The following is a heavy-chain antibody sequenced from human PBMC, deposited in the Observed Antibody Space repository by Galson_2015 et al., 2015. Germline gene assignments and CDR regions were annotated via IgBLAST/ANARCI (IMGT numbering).Heavy chain of an antibody. J-gene: IGHJ4*02. CDR1: GFTFASYA. V-gene: IGHV3-30-3*01. CDR3: ARGLGPNPYHFDY. D-gene: IGHD3/OR15-3a*01. Sequence: SLRLSCAASGFTFASYAIHWVRQAPGKGLDWVAFISYDGSNEYYADSVKGRFTISRDNSKNTLYLQMNSLRAEDTAVYYCARGLGPNPYHFDYWGQGTLVTVSS. CDR2: ISYDGSNE.